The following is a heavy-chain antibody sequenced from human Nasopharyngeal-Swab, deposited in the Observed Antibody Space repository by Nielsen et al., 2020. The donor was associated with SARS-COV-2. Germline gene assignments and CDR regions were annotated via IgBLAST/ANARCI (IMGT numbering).Heavy chain of an antibody. D-gene: IGHD4-17*01. CDR2: IVPILGLA. V-gene: IGHV1-69*04. Sequence: SVKVSCKASGDTFSNHAISWVRQAPGQRLEWIGRIVPILGLANYAQKFQGRVTITAVKSTGTDYLELSSLRSEDTAVFYCARDGDDYGDKHAFDIWGPGTLVAVSS. CDR3: ARDGDDYGDKHAFDI. J-gene: IGHJ3*02. CDR1: GDTFSNHA.